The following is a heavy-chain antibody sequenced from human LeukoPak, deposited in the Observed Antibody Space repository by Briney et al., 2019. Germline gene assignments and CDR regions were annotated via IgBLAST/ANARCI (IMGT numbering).Heavy chain of an antibody. CDR2: ISSSSSYI. D-gene: IGHD3-9*01. CDR1: GFTFSSYS. J-gene: IGHJ5*02. CDR3: ARVVGIRYFDWLLSDQQLGWFDP. Sequence: GGSLRLSCAASGFTFSSYSMNWVRQAPGKGLEWVSSISSSSSYIYYADSVKGRFTISRDNAKNSLYLQMNSLRAEDTAVYYCARVVGIRYFDWLLSDQQLGWFDPWGQGTLVTVSS. V-gene: IGHV3-21*01.